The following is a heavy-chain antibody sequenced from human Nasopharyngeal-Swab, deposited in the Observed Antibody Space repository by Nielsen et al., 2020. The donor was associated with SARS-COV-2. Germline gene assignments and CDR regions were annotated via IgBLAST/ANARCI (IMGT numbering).Heavy chain of an antibody. J-gene: IGHJ4*02. CDR2: IKQDGSEK. D-gene: IGHD1-1*01. Sequence: GESLKISCAASGFTFSSYWMSWVRQAPGKGLEWVANIKQDGSEKYYVDSVKGRFTISRDNAKNSLYLQMNSLRAEDTAVYYCARDSPWQELDYWGQGTLVTVSS. CDR3: ARDSPWQELDY. CDR1: GFTFSSYW. V-gene: IGHV3-7*01.